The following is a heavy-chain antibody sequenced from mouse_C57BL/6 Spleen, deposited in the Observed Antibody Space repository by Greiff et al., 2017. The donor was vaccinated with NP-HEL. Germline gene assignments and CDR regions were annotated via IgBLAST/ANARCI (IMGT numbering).Heavy chain of an antibody. CDR2: IYPGDGDT. J-gene: IGHJ1*03. V-gene: IGHV1-82*01. Sequence: QVQLKQSGPELVKPGASVKISCKASGYAFSSSWMNWVKQRPGKGLEWIGRIYPGDGDTNYNGKFKGKATLTADKSSSTAYMQLSSLTSEDSAVYFCARRGIVATPFDVWGTGTTVTVSS. D-gene: IGHD1-1*01. CDR1: GYAFSSSW. CDR3: ARRGIVATPFDV.